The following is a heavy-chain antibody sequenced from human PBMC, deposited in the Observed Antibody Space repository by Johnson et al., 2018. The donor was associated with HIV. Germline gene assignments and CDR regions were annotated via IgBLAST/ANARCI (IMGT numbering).Heavy chain of an antibody. Sequence: QVQLVESGGGVVQPGRSLRLSCAASGFTFSSYAMHWVRQAPGKGLEWVAVISYDGSNKYYADSVKGRFTISRDNSENTLYLQMNSLRTEDTAVYYCAKEAAYTDAFDIWGQGTMVTVSS. V-gene: IGHV3-30*04. CDR1: GFTFSSYA. CDR3: AKEAAYTDAFDI. J-gene: IGHJ3*02. D-gene: IGHD3-16*01. CDR2: ISYDGSNK.